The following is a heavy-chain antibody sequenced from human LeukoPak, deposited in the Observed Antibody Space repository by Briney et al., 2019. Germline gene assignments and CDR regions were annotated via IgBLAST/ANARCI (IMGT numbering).Heavy chain of an antibody. D-gene: IGHD3-10*01. Sequence: SETLSLTCTVSGGSISSYWSWMRQTAGKGLEWIGRIYGSGTTTYNPSLKSRVSMSIDTSKNQFSLKLMSVTAADTAVYYCARDSGTTGEVKFDPWGQGTLVAVAS. CDR2: IYGSGTT. J-gene: IGHJ5*02. CDR3: ARDSGTTGEVKFDP. CDR1: GGSISSY. V-gene: IGHV4-4*07.